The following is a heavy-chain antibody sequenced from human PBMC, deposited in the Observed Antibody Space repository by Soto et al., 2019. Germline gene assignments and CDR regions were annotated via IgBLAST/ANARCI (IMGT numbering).Heavy chain of an antibody. D-gene: IGHD3-22*01. CDR2: INHSGST. CDR3: AREDQDYYDSSGNPFDY. J-gene: IGHJ4*02. Sequence: SETLSLTCAVYGGSFSGYYWSWIRQPPGKGLEWIGEINHSGSTNYNPSLKSRVTISVDTSKNQFSLKLSSVTAADTAVYYCAREDQDYYDSSGNPFDYWGQGTLVAVSS. CDR1: GGSFSGYY. V-gene: IGHV4-34*01.